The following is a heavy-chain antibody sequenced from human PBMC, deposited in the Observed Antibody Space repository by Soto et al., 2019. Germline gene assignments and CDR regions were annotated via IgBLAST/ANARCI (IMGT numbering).Heavy chain of an antibody. V-gene: IGHV4-31*03. CDR3: ARVGGDSSSPHGDWFDP. Sequence: TVSGGSISSGGYYWSWIRQHPVKGLEWIGYIYYSGSTYYNPSLKSRVTISVDTSKNQFSLKLSSVTAADTAVYYCARVGGDSSSPHGDWFDPWGQGTLVTVSS. D-gene: IGHD6-6*01. J-gene: IGHJ5*02. CDR2: IYYSGST. CDR1: GGSISSGGYY.